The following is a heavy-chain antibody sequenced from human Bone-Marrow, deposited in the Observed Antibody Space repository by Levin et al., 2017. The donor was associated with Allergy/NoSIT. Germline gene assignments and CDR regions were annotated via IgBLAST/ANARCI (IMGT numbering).Heavy chain of an antibody. CDR3: GTDAGIAVADRNY. CDR1: GFTFNLYW. Sequence: GGSLRLSCAASGFTFNLYWMNWIRQAPGKGLEWVANIEKDGNEMHYVDSVEGRFTISRDNAKNVLYLEMSSLRVEDTALYYCGTDAGIAVADRNYWGQGVLVTVSS. CDR2: IEKDGNEM. V-gene: IGHV3-7*01. J-gene: IGHJ4*02. D-gene: IGHD6-19*01.